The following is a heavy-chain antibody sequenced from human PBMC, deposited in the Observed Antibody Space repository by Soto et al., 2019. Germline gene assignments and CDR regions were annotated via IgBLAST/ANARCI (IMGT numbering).Heavy chain of an antibody. Sequence: SVKVSCKASGYTFTSYAMHWVRQAPGQGLEWMGGIIPIFGTANYAQKFQGRVTITADESTSTAYMELSSLRSEDTAVYYCARDSNYYFDYWGQGTLVTVSS. J-gene: IGHJ4*02. V-gene: IGHV1-69*13. CDR2: IIPIFGTA. CDR3: ARDSNYYFDY. CDR1: GYTFTSYA. D-gene: IGHD1-7*01.